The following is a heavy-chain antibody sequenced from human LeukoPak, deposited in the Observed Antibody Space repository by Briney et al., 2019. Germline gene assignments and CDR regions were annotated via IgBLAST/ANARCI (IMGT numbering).Heavy chain of an antibody. Sequence: SETLSLTCTVSGGSISSYYWSWIRQPPGKGLEWIGYIYFSGSTNYNPSLKSRVTISLDTSKNQFSLKLSSVTAADTAVYYCAREYTSSWYNWFDPWGQGTLVTVSS. D-gene: IGHD6-13*01. J-gene: IGHJ5*02. CDR3: AREYTSSWYNWFDP. CDR1: GGSISSYY. V-gene: IGHV4-59*01. CDR2: IYFSGST.